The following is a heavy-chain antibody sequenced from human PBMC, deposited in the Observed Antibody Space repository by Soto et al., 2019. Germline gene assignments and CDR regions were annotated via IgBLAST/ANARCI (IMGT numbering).Heavy chain of an antibody. CDR1: GYTFTSYG. D-gene: IGHD3-3*02. Sequence: ASVKVSCKASGYTFTSYGISWVRQAPGQGLEWMGWISAYNGNTNYAQKLQGRVTMTTDTSTSTAHMELRSLRSDDTAVYYCARVSPRRSYYYYYGMDVWGQGTTVTVSS. CDR2: ISAYNGNT. V-gene: IGHV1-18*01. J-gene: IGHJ6*02. CDR3: ARVSPRRSYYYYYGMDV.